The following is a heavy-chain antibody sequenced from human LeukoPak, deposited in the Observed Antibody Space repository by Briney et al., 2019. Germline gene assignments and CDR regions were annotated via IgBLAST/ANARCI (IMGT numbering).Heavy chain of an antibody. Sequence: PSETLSLTCAVYGGSFSGYYWSWIRQPPGKGLEWIGEINHSGSTNYNPSLKSRVTISVDTSKNQFSLKLSSVTAADTAVYYCARHTRPLVTPYGYWGQGTLVTVSS. CDR1: GGSFSGYY. CDR3: ARHTRPLVTPYGY. D-gene: IGHD2-21*02. J-gene: IGHJ4*02. V-gene: IGHV4-34*01. CDR2: INHSGST.